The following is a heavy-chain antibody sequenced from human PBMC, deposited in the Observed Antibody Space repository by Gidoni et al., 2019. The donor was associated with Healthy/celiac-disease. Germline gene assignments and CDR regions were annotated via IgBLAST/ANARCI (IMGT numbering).Heavy chain of an antibody. D-gene: IGHD6-13*01. Sequence: EVQLVESGGGLVQPGGSLRLSCAASGFTFSSYEMNWVRQAPGKGLGWVSYISSSGSTIYYADSVKGRFTISRDNAKNSLYLQMNSLRAEDTAVYYCAREGPLAAVFDYWGQGTLVTVSS. CDR2: ISSSGSTI. V-gene: IGHV3-48*03. CDR3: AREGPLAAVFDY. J-gene: IGHJ4*02. CDR1: GFTFSSYE.